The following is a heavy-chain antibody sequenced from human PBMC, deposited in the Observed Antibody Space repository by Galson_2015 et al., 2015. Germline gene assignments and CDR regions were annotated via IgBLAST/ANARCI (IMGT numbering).Heavy chain of an antibody. CDR2: ISGSGGST. Sequence: SLRLSCAASGFTFSSYAMSWVRQAPGKGLEWVSAISGSGGSTYYADSVKGRFTISRDNSKNTLYLRMNSLRAEDTAVYYCAKARPDHIVVVVAAEEYFDYWGQGTLVTVSS. J-gene: IGHJ4*02. V-gene: IGHV3-23*01. CDR1: GFTFSSYA. D-gene: IGHD2-15*01. CDR3: AKARPDHIVVVVAAEEYFDY.